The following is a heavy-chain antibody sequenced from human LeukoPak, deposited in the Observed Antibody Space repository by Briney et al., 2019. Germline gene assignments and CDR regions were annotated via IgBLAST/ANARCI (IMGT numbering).Heavy chain of an antibody. V-gene: IGHV3-9*01. CDR3: ARDYYDSSGCHFAY. CDR1: GFTFDDYA. Sequence: GGSLRLSCAASGFTFDDYAMHWVRQAPGKGLEWVSGISWNSGSIGYADSVKGRFTISRDNAKNSLYLQMNSLRAEDTALYYCARDYYDSSGCHFAYWGQGTLVTVSS. D-gene: IGHD3-22*01. J-gene: IGHJ4*02. CDR2: ISWNSGSI.